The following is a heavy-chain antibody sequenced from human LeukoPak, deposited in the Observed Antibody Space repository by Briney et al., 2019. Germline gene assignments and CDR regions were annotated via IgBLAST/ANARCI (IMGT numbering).Heavy chain of an antibody. CDR1: GGSFSGYY. D-gene: IGHD6-19*01. CDR2: INHSGST. J-gene: IGHJ2*01. CDR3: ARVLEGSSGQHWYFDL. V-gene: IGHV4-34*01. Sequence: SETLSLTCAVYGGSFSGYYWSWIRQPPGKGLEWIGEINHSGSTNYNPSLKSRVTISVDTSKNQFSLRLSPVTAADTAVYYCARVLEGSSGQHWYFDLWGRGTLVTVSS.